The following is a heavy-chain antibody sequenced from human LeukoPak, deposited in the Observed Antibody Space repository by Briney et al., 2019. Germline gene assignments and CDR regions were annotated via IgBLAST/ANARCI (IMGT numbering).Heavy chain of an antibody. J-gene: IGHJ4*02. Sequence: SETLSLTCTVSGGSISNYYWSWIRQPPGKGLEWIGYIYSSGTTNYNPSLKSRVTISIDTSKNEFSLRLTSVTAADTAVYYCAREANYYGSGSYFEGTFDYWGQGSLVTVSS. CDR3: AREANYYGSGSYFEGTFDY. CDR2: IYSSGTT. CDR1: GGSISNYY. D-gene: IGHD3-10*01. V-gene: IGHV4-59*01.